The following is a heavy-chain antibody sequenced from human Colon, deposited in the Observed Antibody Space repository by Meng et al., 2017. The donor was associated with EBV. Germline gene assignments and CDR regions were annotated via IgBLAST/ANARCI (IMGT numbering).Heavy chain of an antibody. D-gene: IGHD5-18*01. V-gene: IGHV4-4*02. CDR3: ARGGYYSFDY. J-gene: IGHJ4*02. CDR1: GGSISSVYL. CDR2: IYHSGST. Sequence: VHLHASVPGLVQPSEPLSLPFAVSGGSISSVYLWTWVRPSPGKWLEWIGEIYHSGSTNYNPSLKSRVTISVDKSKNQFSLKLTSVTAADTAVYYCARGGYYSFDYWGQRTLVTVSS.